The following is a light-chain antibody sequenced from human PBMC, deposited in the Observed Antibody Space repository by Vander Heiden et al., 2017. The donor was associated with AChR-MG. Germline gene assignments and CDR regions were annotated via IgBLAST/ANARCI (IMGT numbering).Light chain of an antibody. CDR3: QQRSNLLT. V-gene: IGKV3-11*01. CDR1: QSVSSY. CDR2: DAS. J-gene: IGKJ4*01. Sequence: EIVLTQSPATLSLSPGERATLSCRASQSVSSYLAWYQQKPGQAPRLLIYDASNSATGIPARFSGSGSGTDFTLTIISREPEDFAVYYWQQRSNLLTFGGTTKVEIK.